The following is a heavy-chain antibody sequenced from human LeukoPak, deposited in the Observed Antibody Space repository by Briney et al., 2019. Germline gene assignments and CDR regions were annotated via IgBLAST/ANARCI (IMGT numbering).Heavy chain of an antibody. J-gene: IGHJ4*02. CDR2: IYYSGST. CDR1: GGSISSYY. CDR3: ARSELLWFGGVSSGFDY. V-gene: IGHV4-59*01. Sequence: SETLSLTCTVSGGSISSYYWSWIRQPPGKGLEWIGYIYYSGSTNYNPSLKTRVTISLDTSKNQFSLKLSSVTAADTAVYYCARSELLWFGGVSSGFDYWGQGTLVTVSS. D-gene: IGHD3-10*01.